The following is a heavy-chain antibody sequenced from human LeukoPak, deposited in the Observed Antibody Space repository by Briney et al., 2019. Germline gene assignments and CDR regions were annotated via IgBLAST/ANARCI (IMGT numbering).Heavy chain of an antibody. Sequence: PGGSLRLSCAASGFTVSSNYMSWVRQAPGKGLEWVSVIYSGGSTYYADSVKGRFTISRDNSKNTLYLQMNSLRAEDTAVYYCARDLSDYDYVWGRRFDPWGQGTLVTVSS. D-gene: IGHD3-16*01. CDR3: ARDLSDYDYVWGRRFDP. J-gene: IGHJ5*02. V-gene: IGHV3-66*01. CDR1: GFTVSSNY. CDR2: IYSGGST.